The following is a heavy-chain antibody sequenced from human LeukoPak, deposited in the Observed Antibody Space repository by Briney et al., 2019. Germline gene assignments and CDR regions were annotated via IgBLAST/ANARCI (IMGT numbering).Heavy chain of an antibody. CDR2: ISGSGGST. CDR1: GFTFTSYT. CDR3: AKVSGYRGPPD. Sequence: GGSLRLSCAASGFTFTSYTMSWVRQAPGKGLEWVSTISGSGGSTDYADSVKGRFTISRDNSKNTVDVQMNSLGAEGTAGDDCAKVSGYRGPPDWGKGTLVTVS. V-gene: IGHV3-23*01. D-gene: IGHD3-22*01. J-gene: IGHJ4*02.